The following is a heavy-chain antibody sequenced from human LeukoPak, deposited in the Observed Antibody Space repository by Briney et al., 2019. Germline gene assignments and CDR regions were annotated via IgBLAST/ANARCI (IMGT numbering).Heavy chain of an antibody. CDR2: INHSGST. CDR1: GGSFSGYY. D-gene: IGHD5-24*01. Sequence: PSETLSLTCAVYGGSFSGYYWSWIRQPPGKGLEWIGEINHSGSTNYNPSLKSRVTISVDTSKNQFSLKLSSVTAADTAVYYCARRSRWLQFNWFDPWGQGTLVTVSS. J-gene: IGHJ5*02. V-gene: IGHV4-34*01. CDR3: ARRSRWLQFNWFDP.